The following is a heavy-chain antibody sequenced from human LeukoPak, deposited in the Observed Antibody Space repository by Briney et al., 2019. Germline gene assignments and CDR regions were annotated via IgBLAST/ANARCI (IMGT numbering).Heavy chain of an antibody. Sequence: GGSLRLSCAASGFTFSSYAMSWVRQAPGKGLEWVSAISGSGGSTYYADSVKGRFTISRDNSKNTLYLQMSSLRTEDTALYYCAKVVGGGDYWGQGTLVTVSS. J-gene: IGHJ4*02. V-gene: IGHV3-23*01. CDR2: ISGSGGST. CDR1: GFTFSSYA. CDR3: AKVVGGGDY.